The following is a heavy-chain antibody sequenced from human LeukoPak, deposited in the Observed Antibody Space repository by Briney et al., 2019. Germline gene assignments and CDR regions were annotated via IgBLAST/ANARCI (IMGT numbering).Heavy chain of an antibody. J-gene: IGHJ5*02. V-gene: IGHV4-31*03. CDR3: ARDGSHRGGWFDP. Sequence: SETLSLTCTVSGGSISSGGYYWSWIRQHTGKGLEWIGYIYYSGSTYYNPSLKSRVTISVDTSKNQFSLKLSSVTAADTAVYYCARDGSHRGGWFDPWGQGTLVTVSS. CDR2: IYYSGST. CDR1: GGSISSGGYY. D-gene: IGHD3-16*01.